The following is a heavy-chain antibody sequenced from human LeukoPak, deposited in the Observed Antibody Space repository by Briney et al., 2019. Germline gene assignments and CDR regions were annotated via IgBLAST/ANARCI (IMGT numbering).Heavy chain of an antibody. CDR1: GGSISSYY. D-gene: IGHD5-12*01. V-gene: IGHV4-59*01. CDR3: ARTGVVATSYFFDY. CDR2: IYYSGSA. J-gene: IGHJ4*01. Sequence: SETLSLTCTVSGGSISSYYWSWIRQPPGKGLEWIGFIYYSGSANYNPSLRSRVTISVDTSKHQFSLKLTSVTAAGTAVYYCARTGVVATSYFFDYWGHGTLVTVSS.